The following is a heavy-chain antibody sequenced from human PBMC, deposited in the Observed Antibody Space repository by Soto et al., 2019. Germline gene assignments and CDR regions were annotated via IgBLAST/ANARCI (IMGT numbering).Heavy chain of an antibody. D-gene: IGHD3-10*01. Sequence: PSVKVSCKASGGTFRSYAISWVRQAPGQGLEWVGGIIPIFGTANYAQKFQGRVTITADKSTSTAYMELSSLSSEDTAVYYCARESQGWLGVEASHWFDPWGQGTLVTVSS. V-gene: IGHV1-69*06. CDR1: GGTFRSYA. CDR2: IIPIFGTA. CDR3: ARESQGWLGVEASHWFDP. J-gene: IGHJ5*02.